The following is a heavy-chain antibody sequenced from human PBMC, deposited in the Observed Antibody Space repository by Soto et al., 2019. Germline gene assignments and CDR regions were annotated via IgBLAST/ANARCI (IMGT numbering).Heavy chain of an antibody. V-gene: IGHV1-8*01. CDR2: MNPNSGNT. Sequence: GASVKVSCKASGYTFTSYDINWVRQATGQGLEWMGWMNPNSGNTGYAQKFQGRVTITRDTSASTAYMELSSLRSEETAVYYCARAVAVPADFDYWGQGTLVTVSS. CDR1: GYTFTSYD. CDR3: ARAVAVPADFDY. D-gene: IGHD6-19*01. J-gene: IGHJ4*02.